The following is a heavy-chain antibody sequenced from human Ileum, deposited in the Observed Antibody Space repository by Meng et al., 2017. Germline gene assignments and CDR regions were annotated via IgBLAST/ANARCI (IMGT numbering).Heavy chain of an antibody. CDR3: ARDYGWLHNFEC. V-gene: IGHV3-30*04. CDR1: GFTFSNFA. CDR2: ISSDGSKE. D-gene: IGHD2-8*02. J-gene: IGHJ4*02. Sequence: QVQVVESGGGVVQPGRSLRLSCAASGFTFSNFAMHWVRQAPGKGLEWVAVISSDGSKEDHADSVKGRFTISRDNSKNTLYLQMNTLRTEDTAVYFCARDYGWLHNFECWGQGTLVTVSS.